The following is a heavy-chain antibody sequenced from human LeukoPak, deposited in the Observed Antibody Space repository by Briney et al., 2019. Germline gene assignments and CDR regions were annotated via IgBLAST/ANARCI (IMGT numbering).Heavy chain of an antibody. CDR1: GFTFTSSA. V-gene: IGHV1-58*01. Sequence: GASVKVSCKASGFTFTSSAVQWVRQARGQRLEWIGWIVVGSGNTNYAQKFQERVTITRDMFTSTAYMELSSLRSEDTAVYYCAADYPSWEAAGAFDIWGQGTMVTVSS. J-gene: IGHJ3*02. D-gene: IGHD6-13*01. CDR2: IVVGSGNT. CDR3: AADYPSWEAAGAFDI.